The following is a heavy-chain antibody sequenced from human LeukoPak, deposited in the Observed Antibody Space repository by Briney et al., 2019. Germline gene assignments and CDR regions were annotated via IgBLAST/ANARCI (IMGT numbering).Heavy chain of an antibody. D-gene: IGHD6-6*01. CDR3: AKSKTREQLVPFDY. J-gene: IGHJ4*02. CDR1: GFTFSSYA. Sequence: GGSLRLSCAASGFTFSSYAMHWVRQAPGKGLEWVAFIRYDGSNKYYADSVKGRFTISRDNSKNTLYLQMNSLRAEDTAVYYCAKSKTREQLVPFDYWGQGTLVTVSS. V-gene: IGHV3-30*02. CDR2: IRYDGSNK.